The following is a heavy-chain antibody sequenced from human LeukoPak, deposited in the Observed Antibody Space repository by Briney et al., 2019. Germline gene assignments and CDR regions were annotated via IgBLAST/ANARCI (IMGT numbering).Heavy chain of an antibody. D-gene: IGHD2-2*01. CDR3: ATGYCSSTSCFR. J-gene: IGHJ4*02. Sequence: GGSLRPSCAASGFTFSSYEMNWVRQAPGKGLEWVSYISSSGSTIYYADSVKGRFTISRDNAKNSLYLQMNSLRAEDTAVYYCATGYCSSTSCFRWGQGTLVTVSS. CDR2: ISSSGSTI. V-gene: IGHV3-48*03. CDR1: GFTFSSYE.